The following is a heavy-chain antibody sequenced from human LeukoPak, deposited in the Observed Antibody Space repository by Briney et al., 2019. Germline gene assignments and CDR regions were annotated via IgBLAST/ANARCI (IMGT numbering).Heavy chain of an antibody. Sequence: PGGSLRLSCSASGFTFSSYAMHWVRQAPGKGLEYVSAISSNGGSTYYADSVKGRFTISRDNSKNTPYLQMSSLRAEDTAVYYCVKGTSITMVRGVTFDYWGQGTLVTVSS. CDR2: ISSNGGST. CDR1: GFTFSSYA. V-gene: IGHV3-64D*06. CDR3: VKGTSITMVRGVTFDY. J-gene: IGHJ4*02. D-gene: IGHD3-10*01.